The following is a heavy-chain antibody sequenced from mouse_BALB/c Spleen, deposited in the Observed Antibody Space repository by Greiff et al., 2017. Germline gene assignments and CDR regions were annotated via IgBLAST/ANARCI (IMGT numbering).Heavy chain of an antibody. V-gene: IGHV1-87*01. CDR2: IYPGDGDT. J-gene: IGHJ4*01. CDR1: GYTFTSYW. Sequence: QVQLQQSGAELARPGASVKLSCKASGYTFTSYWMQWVKQRPGQGLEWIGAIYPGDGDTRYTQKFKGKATLTADKSSSTAYMQLSSLASEDSAVYYCASSRHWGQGTSVTVSS. CDR3: ASSRH.